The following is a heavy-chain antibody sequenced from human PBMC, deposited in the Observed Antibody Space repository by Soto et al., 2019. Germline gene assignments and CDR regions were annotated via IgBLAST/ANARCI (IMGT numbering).Heavy chain of an antibody. J-gene: IGHJ3*01. D-gene: IGHD3-3*02. Sequence: QMTLKESGPTVVKPTQTLTLTCSFSGFSLTTSGVGVGWVRQPPGQALEWLALIYWTGDEHYRPSLRSRVTITKDTSKNQVVLIMTNMDPVHTDTYYCARGLASLPVFAFDVWGQGTTVTVSS. CDR2: IYWTGDE. V-gene: IGHV2-5*01. CDR3: ARGLASLPVFAFDV. CDR1: GFSLTTSGVG.